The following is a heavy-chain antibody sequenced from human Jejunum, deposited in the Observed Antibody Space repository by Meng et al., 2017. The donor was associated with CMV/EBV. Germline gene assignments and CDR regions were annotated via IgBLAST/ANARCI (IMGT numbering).Heavy chain of an antibody. CDR3: TRDREDFYGSNLLDF. D-gene: IGHD3-10*01. V-gene: IGHV3-21*01. J-gene: IGHJ4*02. CDR1: GFTFNTYT. CDR2: ISKSSDNI. Sequence: GFTFNTYTMNWVRQAPGKGLEWVSSISKSSDNIFYADSVKGRFTVSRDNARNSLYLQMNSLRAEDTAVYYCTRDREDFYGSNLLDFWGQGALVTVSS.